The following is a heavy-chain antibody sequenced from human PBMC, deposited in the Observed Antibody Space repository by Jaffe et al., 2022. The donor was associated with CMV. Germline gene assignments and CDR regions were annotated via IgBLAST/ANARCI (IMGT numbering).Heavy chain of an antibody. V-gene: IGHV4-34*01. CDR3: ARGKAIESPIPGTLSWGPKRYYKYYIDV. D-gene: IGHD3-9*01. J-gene: IGHJ6*03. Sequence: QVQLQQWGTGLLKPSETLSLVCAASGGSFSDHHWNWIRQTPGKGLEWIGEIDRAGDIKYNSYLASRVIISPDTSKNQFSLRVSSVTAADTGVYFCARGKAIESPIPGTLSWGPKRYYKYYIDVWGQGTTVTVSS. CDR1: GGSFSDHH. CDR2: IDRAGDI.